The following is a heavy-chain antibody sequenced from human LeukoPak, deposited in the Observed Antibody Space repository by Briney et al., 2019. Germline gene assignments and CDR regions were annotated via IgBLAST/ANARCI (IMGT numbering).Heavy chain of an antibody. Sequence: GGSLRLSCAASGFTFSSKSMTWVRQAPGKGLEWVSAISGNGVDTFYADSVKGRFAISRDNSRNTLYLQMNSLRAEDTAVYYCAKDSRSLAAAGEVDYWGQGTLVTVSS. V-gene: IGHV3-23*01. CDR2: ISGNGVDT. CDR1: GFTFSSKS. J-gene: IGHJ4*02. CDR3: AKDSRSLAAAGEVDY. D-gene: IGHD6-13*01.